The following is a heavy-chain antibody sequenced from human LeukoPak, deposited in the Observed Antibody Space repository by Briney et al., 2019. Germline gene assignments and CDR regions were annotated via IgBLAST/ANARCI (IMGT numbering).Heavy chain of an antibody. V-gene: IGHV1-69*01. CDR2: IIPIFGTA. CDR3: ASLQRVSGGSFYY. J-gene: IGHJ4*02. Sequence: EASVKVSCKASGGTFSSYAISWVRQAPGQGLEWMGGIIPIFGTANYAQKFQGRVTITADESTSTAYMELSSLRSEDTAVYYCASLQRVSGGSFYYWGQGTLVTVSS. D-gene: IGHD2-15*01. CDR1: GGTFSSYA.